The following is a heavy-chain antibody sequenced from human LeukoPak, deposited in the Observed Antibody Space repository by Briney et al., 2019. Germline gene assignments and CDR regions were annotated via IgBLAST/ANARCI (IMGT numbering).Heavy chain of an antibody. CDR2: ISYDGSNK. Sequence: GKSLRLSCAASGFTFSSYAMHWVRQAPGKGLEWEAVISYDGSNKHYADSVKGRFTISRDDSKSTLYLQMNGLRPEDTAVYYCARGGGVPAASYFYAMDVWGKGTTVTVSS. J-gene: IGHJ6*04. V-gene: IGHV3-30*04. CDR1: GFTFSSYA. CDR3: ARGGGVPAASYFYAMDV. D-gene: IGHD2-2*01.